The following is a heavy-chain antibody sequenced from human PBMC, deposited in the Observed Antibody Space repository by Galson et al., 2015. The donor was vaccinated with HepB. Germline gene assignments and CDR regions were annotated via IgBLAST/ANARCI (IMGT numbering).Heavy chain of an antibody. CDR3: ARDEAWIQLWTLDYYGMDV. J-gene: IGHJ6*02. Sequence: SVKVSCKASGYTFTSYAMNWVRQAPGQGLEWMGWINTNTGNPTYAQGFTGRFVFSLDTSVSTAYLQISSLKAEDTAVYYCARDEAWIQLWTLDYYGMDVWGQGTTVTVSS. CDR1: GYTFTSYA. V-gene: IGHV7-4-1*02. D-gene: IGHD5-18*01. CDR2: INTNTGNP.